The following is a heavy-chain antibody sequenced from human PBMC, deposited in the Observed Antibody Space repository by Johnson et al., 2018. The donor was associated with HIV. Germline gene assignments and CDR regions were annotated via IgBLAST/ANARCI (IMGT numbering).Heavy chain of an antibody. CDR3: ARGGIRGYSYGPGAFDI. CDR1: GFTVSSNY. D-gene: IGHD5-18*01. CDR2: IYSGGST. Sequence: QLVESGGGLIQPGGSLRLSCAASGFTVSSNYMSWVRQAPGKGLEWVSVIYSGGSTYYADSVKGRFTISRDNSKNTLYLQMNSLRAEDTAVYYCARGGIRGYSYGPGAFDIWGQGTMVTVSS. J-gene: IGHJ3*02. V-gene: IGHV3-53*01.